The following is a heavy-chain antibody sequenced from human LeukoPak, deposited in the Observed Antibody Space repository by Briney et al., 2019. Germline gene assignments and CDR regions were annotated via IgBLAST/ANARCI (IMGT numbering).Heavy chain of an antibody. CDR3: ARGNWNYKYYFDY. CDR2: IIPILGIA. Sequence: GASVKVSCKASGGTFGSYAISWVRQAPGQGLEWMGRIIPILGIANYAQKFQGRVTITADKSTSTAYMELSSLRSEDTAVYYCARGNWNYKYYFDYWGQGTLVTVSS. J-gene: IGHJ4*02. D-gene: IGHD1-7*01. CDR1: GGTFGSYA. V-gene: IGHV1-69*04.